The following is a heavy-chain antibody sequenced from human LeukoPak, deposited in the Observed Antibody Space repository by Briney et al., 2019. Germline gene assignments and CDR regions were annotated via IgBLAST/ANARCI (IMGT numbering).Heavy chain of an antibody. CDR2: ISYDGSNK. CDR1: GFTFSSYG. D-gene: IGHD2-21*01. Sequence: GGSLRLSCAASGFTFSSYGMHWVRQAPGKGLEWVAVISYDGSNKYYADSVKGRFTISRDNSKNTMYLQMNSLRVEDTAVYYCGRDWALDIWGQGTMVTVSS. V-gene: IGHV3-30*03. J-gene: IGHJ3*02. CDR3: GRDWALDI.